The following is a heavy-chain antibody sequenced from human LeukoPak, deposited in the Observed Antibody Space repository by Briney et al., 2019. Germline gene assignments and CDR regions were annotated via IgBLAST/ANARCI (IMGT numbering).Heavy chain of an antibody. J-gene: IGHJ5*02. CDR3: ARDLGYGNWFDP. Sequence: SQTLSLTXTVSGGSISSGSYYWSWIRQPAGKGLEWIGRIYTSGSTNYNPSLKSRVTISVDTSKNQFSLKLSSVTAADTAVYYCARDLGYGNWFDPWGQGTLDTVSS. V-gene: IGHV4-61*02. CDR2: IYTSGST. D-gene: IGHD5-12*01. CDR1: GGSISSGSYY.